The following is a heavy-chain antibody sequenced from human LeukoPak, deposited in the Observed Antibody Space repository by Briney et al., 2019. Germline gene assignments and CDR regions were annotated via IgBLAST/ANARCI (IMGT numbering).Heavy chain of an antibody. CDR2: IIPIFGTA. J-gene: IGHJ3*02. CDR3: ARERWGVPAAIPNDAFDI. D-gene: IGHD2-2*01. V-gene: IGHV1-69*01. Sequence: SVKVSCKASGGTFSSYAISWVRQAPGQGLEWMGGIIPIFGTANYAQKFQGRVTITADESTSTAYMELSSLRSEDTAVYYCARERWGVPAAIPNDAFDIWGQGTMVTVSS. CDR1: GGTFSSYA.